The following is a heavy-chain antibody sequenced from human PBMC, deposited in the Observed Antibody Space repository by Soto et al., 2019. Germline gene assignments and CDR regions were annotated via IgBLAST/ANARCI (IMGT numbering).Heavy chain of an antibody. D-gene: IGHD4-4*01. Sequence: EVQLVESGGGLVKPGGSLRLSCAASGFTFSSYSMNWVRQAPGKGLEWVSSISSSSSDIYYADSVKGRFTISRDNAKNKLYLEMNGLIADDTAVYYCARDHPSQDYRQYDYYGMDVWGQGTTVAVSS. J-gene: IGHJ6*02. CDR3: ARDHPSQDYRQYDYYGMDV. V-gene: IGHV3-21*01. CDR1: GFTFSSYS. CDR2: ISSSSSDI.